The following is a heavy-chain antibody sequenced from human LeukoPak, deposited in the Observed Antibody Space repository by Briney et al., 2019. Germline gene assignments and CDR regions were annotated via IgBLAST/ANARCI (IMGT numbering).Heavy chain of an antibody. CDR3: ARERAGYSSGPNDY. J-gene: IGHJ4*02. V-gene: IGHV1-18*01. Sequence: ASVTVSCKASGYTLTSYGISWVRQAPGQALEWLGWICAYNCNTNYAQKPQGRVTRTTDTSTSTAYMELRSLRSDDTAVYYCARERAGYSSGPNDYWGQGTLVTVSS. CDR1: GYTLTSYG. CDR2: ICAYNCNT. D-gene: IGHD6-19*01.